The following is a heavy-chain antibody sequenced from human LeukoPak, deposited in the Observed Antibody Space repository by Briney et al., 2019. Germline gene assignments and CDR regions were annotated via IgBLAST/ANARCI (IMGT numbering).Heavy chain of an antibody. Sequence: GGSLRLSCAASGFTVSSNYMSWVRQAPGKGLEWVSAISGSGGSTYYADSVKGRFTISRDTSKNTLYLQMNSLRAEDTAVYYCARGRYYDNSVYYYFDYWGQGTLVTVSS. D-gene: IGHD3-22*01. CDR1: GFTVSSNY. J-gene: IGHJ4*02. CDR3: ARGRYYDNSVYYYFDY. CDR2: ISGSGGST. V-gene: IGHV3-23*01.